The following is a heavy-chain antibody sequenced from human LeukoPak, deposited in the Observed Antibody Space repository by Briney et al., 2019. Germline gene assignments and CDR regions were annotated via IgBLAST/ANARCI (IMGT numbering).Heavy chain of an antibody. D-gene: IGHD1-26*01. J-gene: IGHJ6*03. CDR3: ATGSGRATPRYYYYMDV. CDR2: FDPEDGET. V-gene: IGHV1-24*01. CDR1: GYTLTELS. Sequence: ASVKVSCTVSGYTLTELSMHWVRQAPGKGLEWMGGFDPEDGETIYAQKFQGRVTMTEDTSTDTAYMELSSLRSEDTAVYYCATGSGRATPRYYYYMDVWGKGTTVTISS.